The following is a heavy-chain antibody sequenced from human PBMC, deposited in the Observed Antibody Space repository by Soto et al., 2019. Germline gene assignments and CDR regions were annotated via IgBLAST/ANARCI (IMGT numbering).Heavy chain of an antibody. J-gene: IGHJ4*02. CDR3: ARSLGTDVGDVY. CDR1: GFTFSSHW. D-gene: IGHD7-27*01. V-gene: IGHV3-7*01. Sequence: EVQLVESGGGLVQPGGSLRLSCAASGFTFSSHWMGWVRQAPGKGLEGVANIKQDGSEKYYVDSVKGRFTSSRDNAKNSLFLQINSLRADDTAVYYCARSLGTDVGDVYWGQGTLVTVSS. CDR2: IKQDGSEK.